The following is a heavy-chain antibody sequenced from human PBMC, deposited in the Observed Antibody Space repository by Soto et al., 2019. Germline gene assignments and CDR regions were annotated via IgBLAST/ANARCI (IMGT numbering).Heavy chain of an antibody. J-gene: IGHJ5*02. Sequence: PSETLSLTCTVSGGSISSSSYKWGWIRQPPGEGLEWIGSIYHTGNAYYNPSLKSRVTIFVDTSKNQFSLKLTSVTAADTALYYCARDYFDSSDYTTNWFDPWGQGALVTVSS. CDR3: ARDYFDSSDYTTNWFDP. V-gene: IGHV4-39*01. D-gene: IGHD3-22*01. CDR2: IYHTGNA. CDR1: GGSISSSSYK.